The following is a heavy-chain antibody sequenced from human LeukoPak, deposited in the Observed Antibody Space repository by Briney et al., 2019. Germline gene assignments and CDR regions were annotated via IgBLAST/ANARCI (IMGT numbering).Heavy chain of an antibody. Sequence: AGSLRLSCAASGFTFSSYGMHWVRQAPGKGLEWVAVIWYDGSNKYYADSVKGRFTISRDNSKNTLYLQMNSLRAEDTAVYYCARAFLKISHIPPDYWGQGTLVTVSS. J-gene: IGHJ4*02. CDR3: ARAFLKISHIPPDY. CDR1: GFTFSSYG. CDR2: IWYDGSNK. D-gene: IGHD3-3*02. V-gene: IGHV3-33*01.